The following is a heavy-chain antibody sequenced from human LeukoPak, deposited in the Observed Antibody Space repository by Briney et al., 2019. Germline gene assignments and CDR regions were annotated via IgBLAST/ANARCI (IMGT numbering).Heavy chain of an antibody. Sequence: GASVKVSCKASGYTFTGYYMHWVRQAPGQGLEWMGWINPNSGGTNYAQKFQGRVTMTRDTSISTAYMELRSLRSDDTAVYYCAREPGIAAAGTFDYWGQGTLVTVSS. J-gene: IGHJ4*02. CDR3: AREPGIAAAGTFDY. CDR2: INPNSGGT. D-gene: IGHD6-13*01. V-gene: IGHV1-2*02. CDR1: GYTFTGYY.